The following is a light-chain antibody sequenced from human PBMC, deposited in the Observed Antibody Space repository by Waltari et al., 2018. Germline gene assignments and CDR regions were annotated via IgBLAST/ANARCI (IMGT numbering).Light chain of an antibody. CDR2: DVS. J-gene: IGLJ2*01. CDR1: SSDVGGYNY. Sequence: PRSVSGSPGQSVTISCTGTSSDVGGYNYVSWYQQHPGKAPKLMIYDVSKRPSGVPDRFSGSKSGNTASLTISGLQAEDEADYYCCSYAGTYTHVVFGGGTKLTVL. V-gene: IGLV2-11*01. CDR3: CSYAGTYTHVV.